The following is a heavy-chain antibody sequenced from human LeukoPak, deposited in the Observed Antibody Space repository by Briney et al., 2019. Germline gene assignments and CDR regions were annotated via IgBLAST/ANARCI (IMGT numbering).Heavy chain of an antibody. Sequence: GGSLRLSCSASGFTFSNYWMSWVRQAPGKGLEWVANIKQDEREKYYVDSVKGRFTISRDNAKSSLYLQMNSLRAEHTAVYYCARALDSSSSRYQAFEEWGQGTLVTVSS. CDR3: ARALDSSSSRYQAFEE. CDR1: GFTFSNYW. J-gene: IGHJ4*02. D-gene: IGHD2-2*01. V-gene: IGHV3-7*01. CDR2: IKQDEREK.